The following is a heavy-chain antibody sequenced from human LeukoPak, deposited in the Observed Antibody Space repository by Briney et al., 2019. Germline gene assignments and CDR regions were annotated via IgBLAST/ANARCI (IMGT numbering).Heavy chain of an antibody. Sequence: GGSLTLFCPACGFTLSSYEMNWVRQAPGKGLEWVSYISSSGSTIYYADSVKGRFTISRDNAKNSLYLQMNSLRAEDMAVYYCARGLMDTAMGSFDYWGQGTLVTVSS. CDR1: GFTLSSYE. CDR2: ISSSGSTI. CDR3: ARGLMDTAMGSFDY. V-gene: IGHV3-48*03. D-gene: IGHD5-18*01. J-gene: IGHJ4*02.